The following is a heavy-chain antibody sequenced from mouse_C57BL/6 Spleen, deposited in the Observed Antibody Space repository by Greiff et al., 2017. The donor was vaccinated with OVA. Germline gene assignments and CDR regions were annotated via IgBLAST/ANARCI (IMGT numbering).Heavy chain of an antibody. J-gene: IGHJ3*01. V-gene: IGHV1-76*01. CDR1: GYTFTDYY. D-gene: IGHD1-1*01. Sequence: QVQLQQSGAELVRPGASVKLSCKASGYTFTDYYINWVKQRPGPGLEWIARIYPGSGNTYYNEKFKGKATLTAETSSSTAYMQLSSLTSEDSAVYFCARDGSSYVWFAYWGQGTLVTVSA. CDR3: ARDGSSYVWFAY. CDR2: IYPGSGNT.